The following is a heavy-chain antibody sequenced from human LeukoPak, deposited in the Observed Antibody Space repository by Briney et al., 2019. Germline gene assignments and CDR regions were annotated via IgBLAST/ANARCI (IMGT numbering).Heavy chain of an antibody. D-gene: IGHD3-9*01. CDR3: ARDEDDLLRYFERYGMDV. V-gene: IGHV1-18*01. CDR1: GYTFTSYG. J-gene: IGHJ6*02. CDR2: IGAYNGNT. Sequence: ASVKVSCKASGYTFTSYGISWVRQAPGQGLEWMGWIGAYNGNTNYAQKLQGRVTMTTDTSTSTAYMELRSLRSDDTAVYYCARDEDDLLRYFERYGMDVWGQGTTVTVS.